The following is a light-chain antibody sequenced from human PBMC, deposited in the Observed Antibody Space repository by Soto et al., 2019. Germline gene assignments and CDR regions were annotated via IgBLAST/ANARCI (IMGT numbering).Light chain of an antibody. CDR1: QSVSSY. V-gene: IGKV3-11*01. J-gene: IGKJ4*01. CDR2: DAS. CDR3: LPLGSLPLT. Sequence: EIVLTQSPATLSFSPGEGATLSGRASQSVSSYLAWYQQQPGQAPRLLIYDASNRATCIPDRFSGSGSWTDLTLTISSLEPEDWACYSCLPLGSLPLTFGGRNTVQIK.